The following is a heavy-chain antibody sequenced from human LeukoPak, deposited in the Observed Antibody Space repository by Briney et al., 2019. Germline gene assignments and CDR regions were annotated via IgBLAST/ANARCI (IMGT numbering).Heavy chain of an antibody. CDR2: IYASGST. D-gene: IGHD6-19*01. J-gene: IGHJ4*02. CDR3: ARRGSGWYFDY. Sequence: SETLSLICTVSGGSISSFYWSWIRQPPGKGLEWIGYIYASGSTNYNPSLKSRITISVDTSRNQFSLKLSSVTAADTAVYYCARRGSGWYFDYWGQGALVTVSS. CDR1: GGSISSFY. V-gene: IGHV4-4*09.